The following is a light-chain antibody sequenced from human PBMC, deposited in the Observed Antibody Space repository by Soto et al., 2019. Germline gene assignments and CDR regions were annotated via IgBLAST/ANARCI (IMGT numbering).Light chain of an antibody. J-gene: IGLJ1*01. Sequence: QSVLTQPPSVSGSPGQSVAISCTGTGSDNGTYNRVSWYQQPPGTAPKLMIYDVSDRPSGVPDRFSGSKSGNTASLTISGLQAEDEADYYCSSYTSSSTYVFGTGTKVTVL. CDR2: DVS. CDR1: GSDNGTYNR. V-gene: IGLV2-18*02. CDR3: SSYTSSSTYV.